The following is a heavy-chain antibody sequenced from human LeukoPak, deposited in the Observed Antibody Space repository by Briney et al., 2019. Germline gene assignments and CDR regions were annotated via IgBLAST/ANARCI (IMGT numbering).Heavy chain of an antibody. D-gene: IGHD6-6*01. CDR2: ISSSSYI. CDR1: GFTFRSFS. CDR3: AGRAARRGADYSYGMAV. V-gene: IGHV3-21*01. J-gene: IGHJ6*02. Sequence: GGSLRLSCAASGFTFRSFSMNWVRQAPGKGLEGVASISSSSYIYYADSVKGRFTISRDNHKNPLYLQMNSLRAEDPPVYYCAGRAARRGADYSYGMAVWGQGTTVTVSS.